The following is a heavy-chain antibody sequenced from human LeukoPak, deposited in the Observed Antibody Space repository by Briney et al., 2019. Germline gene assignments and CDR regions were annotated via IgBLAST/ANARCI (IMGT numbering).Heavy chain of an antibody. CDR2: IYTSGST. V-gene: IGHV4-61*02. Sequence: TLSLTCTVSGGSISSGSYYWSWIRQPAGKGLEWIGRIYTSGSTNYNPSLKSRVTISVDTSKNQFSLKLSSVTAAGTAVYYCARGDSSGWYPGAFDIWGQGTMVTVSS. D-gene: IGHD6-19*01. J-gene: IGHJ3*02. CDR3: ARGDSSGWYPGAFDI. CDR1: GGSISSGSYY.